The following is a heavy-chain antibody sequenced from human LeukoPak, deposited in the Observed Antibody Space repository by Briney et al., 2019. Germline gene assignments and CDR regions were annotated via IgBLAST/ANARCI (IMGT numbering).Heavy chain of an antibody. CDR3: ASEQTTSGGRRLDS. J-gene: IGHJ4*02. D-gene: IGHD1-26*01. CDR1: GGSFRNYY. CDR2: INYSGST. V-gene: IGHV4-34*01. Sequence: PSETLSLTCAVYGGSFRNYYWTWIRQPPGKGLEWIGEINYSGSTNYNPSLKSRVTMSVDTSKNQFSLNLTSVTAADTAVYFCASEQTTSGGRRLDSWGQGTLVIVSS.